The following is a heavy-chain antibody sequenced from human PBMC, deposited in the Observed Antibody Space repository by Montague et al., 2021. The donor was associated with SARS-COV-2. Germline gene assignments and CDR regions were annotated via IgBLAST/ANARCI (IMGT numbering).Heavy chain of an antibody. V-gene: IGHV4-34*01. J-gene: IGHJ6*03. CDR2: INHSGST. CDR3: ARVPFYYYYYMDV. CDR1: GGSFSGYY. Sequence: TLSLTCAVYGGSFSGYYWSWIRQPPGKGLEWIGEINHSGSTNYNPSLKSRVTISVDTSKNQFSLKLSSVTAADTAVYYCARVPFYYYYYMDVWGKGTTVTVPS.